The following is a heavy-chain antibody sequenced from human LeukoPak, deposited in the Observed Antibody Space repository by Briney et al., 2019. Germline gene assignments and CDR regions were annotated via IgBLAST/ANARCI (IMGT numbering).Heavy chain of an antibody. CDR2: IIPIFGTA. Sequence: SVTVSCTASGGTFSSYAISWVRQAPGQGLEWMGGIIPIFGTANYAQKFQGRVTITADESTSTAYMELSSLRSEDTAVYYCARVSGLEYSSSYAIDYWGQGTLVTVSS. V-gene: IGHV1-69*13. CDR3: ARVSGLEYSSSYAIDY. D-gene: IGHD6-6*01. J-gene: IGHJ4*02. CDR1: GGTFSSYA.